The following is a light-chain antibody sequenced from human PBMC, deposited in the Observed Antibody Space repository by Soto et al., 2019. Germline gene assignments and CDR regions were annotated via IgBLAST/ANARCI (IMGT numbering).Light chain of an antibody. CDR1: QSVSSY. V-gene: IGKV3-11*01. CDR3: QQRSNWPRT. Sequence: EIVLTQSPVTLSLSPGERATLSCRASQSVSSYLGWYQQKPGQAPRLLIYDASNRATGIPARFSGSGSGTDFTLTISSLEAEDFAVYYCQQRSNWPRTFGQGTKVEIK. CDR2: DAS. J-gene: IGKJ1*01.